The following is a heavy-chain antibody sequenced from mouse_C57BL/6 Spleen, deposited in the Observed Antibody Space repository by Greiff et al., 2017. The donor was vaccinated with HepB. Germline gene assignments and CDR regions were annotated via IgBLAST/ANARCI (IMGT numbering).Heavy chain of an antibody. CDR2: ILPGSGST. V-gene: IGHV1-9*01. J-gene: IGHJ3*01. Sequence: VHLQHSGAELIKPGASVKLSCTATCYTFTGYWIDWVKHIPGHSLECIVDILPGSGSTNYNEKFKCKSTFTSDTSSNTAYMQLSSLTTEDSAIYYCASSGYDDSWFAYWGQGTLVTVSA. CDR3: ASSGYDDSWFAY. CDR1: CYTFTGYW. D-gene: IGHD2-2*01.